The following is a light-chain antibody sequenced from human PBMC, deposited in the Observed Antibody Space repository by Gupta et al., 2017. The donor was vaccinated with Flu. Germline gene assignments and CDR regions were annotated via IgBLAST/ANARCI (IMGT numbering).Light chain of an antibody. J-gene: IGLJ2*01. CDR3: SSYTNTNNLVV. Sequence: GTSSDIGTYKYVSWYQQHPGKAPELMIFEVNNRPSGVSTRFSGSKSGNTASLTISGLQAEDEAVYFCSSYTNTNNLVVFGGGTKLTVL. V-gene: IGLV2-14*01. CDR2: EVN. CDR1: SSDIGTYKY.